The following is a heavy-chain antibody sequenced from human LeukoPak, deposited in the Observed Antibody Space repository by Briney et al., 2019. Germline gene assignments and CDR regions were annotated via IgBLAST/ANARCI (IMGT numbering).Heavy chain of an antibody. D-gene: IGHD2-2*01. Sequence: GGSLRLSCAASGFTFSNAWMSWVRQAPGKGLEWVGRIKSKTDGGTTDYAAPVKGRFTISRDDSKNTLYLQMNSLKTEDTAVYYCTTGDIVVVPAPGFDPCGQGTLVTVSS. V-gene: IGHV3-15*01. J-gene: IGHJ5*02. CDR1: GFTFSNAW. CDR3: TTGDIVVVPAPGFDP. CDR2: IKSKTDGGTT.